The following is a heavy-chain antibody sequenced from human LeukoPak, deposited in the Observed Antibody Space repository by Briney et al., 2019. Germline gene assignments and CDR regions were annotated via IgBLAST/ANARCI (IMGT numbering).Heavy chain of an antibody. CDR1: GFTFSNFW. CDR3: AREEYQLLDYYYYGMDV. Sequence: GGSLRLSCTASGFTFSNFWMGWVRQAPGKGLEWVANIKQDETEKFYLGSVKGRFTISRDNAKNSLYLQMNSLRVEDTALYYCAREEYQLLDYYYYGMDVWGQGTTVTVSS. D-gene: IGHD2-2*01. V-gene: IGHV3-7*03. CDR2: IKQDETEK. J-gene: IGHJ6*02.